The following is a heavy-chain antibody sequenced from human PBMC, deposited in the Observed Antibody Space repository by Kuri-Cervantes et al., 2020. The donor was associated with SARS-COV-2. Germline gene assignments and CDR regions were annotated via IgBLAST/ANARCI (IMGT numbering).Heavy chain of an antibody. V-gene: IGHV3-7*03. Sequence: GGSLRLSCAASGFTFSSSWMTWVRQAPGKGLEWVANIKQDGSEKYYLDSVKGRLTISRDNAKNSLFLQMNSLRAEDTAVYYCAGSRGYYDSSGQARHLIYFWGQGTQVTVSS. J-gene: IGHJ4*02. D-gene: IGHD3-22*01. CDR2: IKQDGSEK. CDR1: GFTFSSSW. CDR3: AGSRGYYDSSGQARHLIYF.